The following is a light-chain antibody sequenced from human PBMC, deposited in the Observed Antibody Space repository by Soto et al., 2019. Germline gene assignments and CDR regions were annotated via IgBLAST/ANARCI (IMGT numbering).Light chain of an antibody. CDR1: QSISSW. V-gene: IGKV1-5*03. CDR3: QQYNSYSWT. CDR2: KAS. Sequence: DIQMTQSPSTLSVSVGDRVSITCRASQSISSWLAWYQQKPGKAPKLLIYKASSLQSGVPLRFSGSGSGTEFTLTISSLQPDDFGTYYCQQYNSYSWTFGQGTELEIK. J-gene: IGKJ1*01.